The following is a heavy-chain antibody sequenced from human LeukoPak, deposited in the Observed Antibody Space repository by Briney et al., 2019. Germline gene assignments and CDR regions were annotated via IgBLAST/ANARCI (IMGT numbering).Heavy chain of an antibody. CDR3: ARDGSGSYFDY. Sequence: SETLSLTCTVSGGSISSGSYYWSWIRQPAGKGLEWIGRIYTSGRTNYNPSLKSRITILVDTSKNQFSLKLSSVTAADTAVYYCARDGSGSYFDYWGQGTLVTVSS. D-gene: IGHD3-10*01. J-gene: IGHJ4*02. V-gene: IGHV4-61*02. CDR2: IYTSGRT. CDR1: GGSISSGSYY.